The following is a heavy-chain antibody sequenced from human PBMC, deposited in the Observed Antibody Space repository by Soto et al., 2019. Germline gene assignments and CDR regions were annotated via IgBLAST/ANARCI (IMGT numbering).Heavy chain of an antibody. V-gene: IGHV3-74*01. CDR3: ARVKSPDSNYHVDD. J-gene: IGHJ4*02. CDR1: GFTFSSYW. D-gene: IGHD4-4*01. CDR2: INSDGIST. Sequence: GVLLSLSCAALGFTFSSYWMHWVRPATGKGLVWVSRINSDGISTSYADSVKGRFTISRDNAKNTLYLQMNSLRAEDTAVDYCARVKSPDSNYHVDDWGQGTLVTVS.